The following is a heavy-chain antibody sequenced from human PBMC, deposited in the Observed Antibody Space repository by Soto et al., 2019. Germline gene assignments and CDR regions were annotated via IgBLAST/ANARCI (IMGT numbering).Heavy chain of an antibody. Sequence: QVQLVESGGGVVQPGGSLRLSCVASGFAFSSYALHWVRQAPGKGLEWVALTVYDGSNQIYADSVKGRFTISRDKSQNTVHLQMNRLRSDDTAVYYFARVRSRYYLDAFDIWGQGTRVTVS. CDR1: GFAFSSYA. CDR3: ARVRSRYYLDAFDI. J-gene: IGHJ3*02. CDR2: TVYDGSNQ. V-gene: IGHV3-30-3*01. D-gene: IGHD3-3*01.